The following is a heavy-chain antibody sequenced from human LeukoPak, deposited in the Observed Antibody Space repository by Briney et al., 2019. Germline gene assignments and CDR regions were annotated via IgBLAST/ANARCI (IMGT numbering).Heavy chain of an antibody. Sequence: GASVKVSCKASGYTFTSYGISWVRQAPGQGLEWMGGIIPIFGTANYAQKFQGRVTITADESTSTAYMELSSLRSEDTAVYYCARANRYCSSTSCAKPGMDVWGQGTTVTVSS. CDR1: GYTFTSYG. CDR2: IIPIFGTA. V-gene: IGHV1-69*13. D-gene: IGHD2-2*01. CDR3: ARANRYCSSTSCAKPGMDV. J-gene: IGHJ6*02.